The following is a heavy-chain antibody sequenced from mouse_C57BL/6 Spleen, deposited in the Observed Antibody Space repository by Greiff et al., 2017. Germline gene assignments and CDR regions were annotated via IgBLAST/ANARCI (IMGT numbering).Heavy chain of an antibody. CDR3: ARLYGSSAWYFDV. Sequence: QVQLQQSGPELVKPGASVKISCKASGYAFSSSWMNWVKQRPGKGLAWIGRIYPVDGVTNYTGKFKGKATLTADKSSSTAYMQLSSLTSEDSAVYFCARLYGSSAWYFDVWGTGTTVTVSS. D-gene: IGHD1-1*01. J-gene: IGHJ1*03. CDR2: IYPVDGVT. V-gene: IGHV1-82*01. CDR1: GYAFSSSW.